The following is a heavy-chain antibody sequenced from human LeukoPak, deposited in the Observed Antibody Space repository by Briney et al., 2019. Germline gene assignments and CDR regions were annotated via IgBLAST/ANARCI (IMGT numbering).Heavy chain of an antibody. CDR1: GGSISSYY. J-gene: IGHJ4*02. CDR3: ARGDTRYSDFDY. Sequence: SETLSLTCIVSGGSISSYYWSWIRQPPGKGLEWIGYIYYSGSTNYNPSLKSRVTISVDTSKNQFSLKLSSVTAADTAVYYCARGDTRYSDFDYWGQGTLVTVSS. CDR2: IYYSGST. D-gene: IGHD5-18*01. V-gene: IGHV4-59*01.